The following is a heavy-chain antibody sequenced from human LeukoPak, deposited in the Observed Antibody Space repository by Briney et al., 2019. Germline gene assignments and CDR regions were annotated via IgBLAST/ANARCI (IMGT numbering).Heavy chain of an antibody. J-gene: IGHJ4*02. CDR3: AKDRYSSSWRYSFDY. D-gene: IGHD6-13*01. Sequence: GGSLRLSCAASGFTFSTYGMSWVRQAPGKGLDWVSAVSGSGGSTHYADSVTGRFTISRDNSKNTLYLQMNSLRAEDTAVYYCAKDRYSSSWRYSFDYWGQGTLVTVSS. CDR1: GFTFSTYG. CDR2: VSGSGGST. V-gene: IGHV3-23*01.